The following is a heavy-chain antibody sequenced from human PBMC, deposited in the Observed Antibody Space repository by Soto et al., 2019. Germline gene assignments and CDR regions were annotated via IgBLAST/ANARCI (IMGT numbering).Heavy chain of an antibody. CDR3: ARVYITGWYGWDF. CDR1: GYSFTNYA. D-gene: IGHD6-19*01. J-gene: IGHJ4*02. CDR2: INAGNGNT. V-gene: IGHV1-3*01. Sequence: QVPLVQSGAEVKKPGASVKVSCKASGYSFTNYALHWVRQAPGQRLEWMGWINAGNGNTKYSQKFQGRVTITRDTSASTAYMELSSLRSEDTAVYSCARVYITGWYGWDFWGQGTLVTVSS.